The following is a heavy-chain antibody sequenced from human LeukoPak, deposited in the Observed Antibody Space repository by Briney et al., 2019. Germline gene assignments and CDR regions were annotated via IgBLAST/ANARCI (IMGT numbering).Heavy chain of an antibody. J-gene: IGHJ5*02. Sequence: GASVKVSCKASGGTFSSYAISWVRQAPGQGLEWMGGIIPIFGTANYAQKFQGRVTITADESTSTAYMELSSLRSEDTAVYYCARSPAITIFGVVIPHWFDPWGQGTLVTVFS. CDR2: IIPIFGTA. CDR1: GGTFSSYA. V-gene: IGHV1-69*13. CDR3: ARSPAITIFGVVIPHWFDP. D-gene: IGHD3-3*01.